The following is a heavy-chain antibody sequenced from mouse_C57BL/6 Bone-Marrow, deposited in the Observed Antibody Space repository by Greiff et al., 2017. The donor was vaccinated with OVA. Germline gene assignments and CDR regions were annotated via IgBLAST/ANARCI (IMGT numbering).Heavy chain of an antibody. CDR1: GFTFSSYA. J-gene: IGHJ3*01. Sequence: EVKVVESGGGLVKPGGSLKLSCAASGFTFSSYAMSWVRQTPEKRLEWVATISDGGSYTYYPANVKGRFTISRDNAKNHLYLQMSHLKSEDTAMYYCARSNWGFAYWGQGTLVTVSA. V-gene: IGHV5-4*03. CDR3: ARSNWGFAY. CDR2: ISDGGSYT. D-gene: IGHD4-1*01.